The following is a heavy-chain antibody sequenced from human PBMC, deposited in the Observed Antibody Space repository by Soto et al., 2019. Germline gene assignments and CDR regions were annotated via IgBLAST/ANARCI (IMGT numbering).Heavy chain of an antibody. CDR2: ISGGGGSA. Sequence: EVQLLESGGGLVQPGGSLRLSCAVSGFTFSSYAMTWVRQAPGQGLEWVSSISGGGGSAYYADSVKGRFTISRDNSKNTLDLQMKSLSAEDTAVYYCVKGGCSGGSCYRFDPWGQGTLVTVSS. J-gene: IGHJ5*02. CDR1: GFTFSSYA. D-gene: IGHD2-15*01. V-gene: IGHV3-23*01. CDR3: VKGGCSGGSCYRFDP.